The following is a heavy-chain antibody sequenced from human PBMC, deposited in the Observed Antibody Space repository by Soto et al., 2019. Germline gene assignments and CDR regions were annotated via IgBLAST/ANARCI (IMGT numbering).Heavy chain of an antibody. CDR2: IIPIFGTA. J-gene: IGHJ5*02. Sequence: QVQLVQSGAEVKKPGSSVKVSCKASGGTFSSYAISWVRQAPGQGLEWMGGIIPIFGTANYAQKFQGRVTISADESTSAAYMELSSLRSEETAVYYCGSGWVYAMDNWFDPWGQGTLVAVSS. CDR3: GSGWVYAMDNWFDP. V-gene: IGHV1-69*01. D-gene: IGHD2-8*01. CDR1: GGTFSSYA.